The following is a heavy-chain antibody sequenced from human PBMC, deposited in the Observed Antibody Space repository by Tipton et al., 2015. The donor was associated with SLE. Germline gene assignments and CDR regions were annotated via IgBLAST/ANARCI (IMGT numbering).Heavy chain of an antibody. CDR1: GGSISSYY. J-gene: IGHJ4*01. D-gene: IGHD2-15*01. V-gene: IGHV4-59*01. Sequence: TLSLTCTVSGGSISSYYWSWIRQPPGKGLEWIGYIYYSGSTNYNPSLKSRVTISVDTSKNQFSLKLSSVTAADTAVYYCAGDFLGGDPYCSGGTCYFDYWGHGTLVTVSS. CDR2: IYYSGST. CDR3: AGDFLGGDPYCSGGTCYFDY.